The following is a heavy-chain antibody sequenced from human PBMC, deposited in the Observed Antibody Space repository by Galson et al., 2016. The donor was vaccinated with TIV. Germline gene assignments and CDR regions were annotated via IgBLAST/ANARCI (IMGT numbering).Heavy chain of an antibody. CDR3: ARDHPQGWGFDC. CDR1: GFTFSSLS. J-gene: IGHJ4*02. D-gene: IGHD3-16*01. CDR2: ISNTGSFK. V-gene: IGHV3-21*01. Sequence: SLRLSCAASGFTFSSLSMHWVRQAPGKGLEWVSSISNTGSFKHYPDSLKGQFTISRDNAKNSVFLQMTSLRAEDTAVYYCARDHPQGWGFDCWGQGTLVTVSS.